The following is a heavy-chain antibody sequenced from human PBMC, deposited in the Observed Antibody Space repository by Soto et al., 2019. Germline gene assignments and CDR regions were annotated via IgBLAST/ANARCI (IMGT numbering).Heavy chain of an antibody. V-gene: IGHV4-30-4*01. CDR3: ARVSRGVIII. D-gene: IGHD3-10*01. CDR2: IYYSGST. CDR1: GGSISSGDYY. Sequence: SETLSLTCTVSGGSISSGDYYWSWIRQPPGKGLEWIGYIYYSGSTYYNPSLKSRVTISVDTSKNQFSLKLSSVTAADTAVYYCARVSRGVIIIWGQGTLVTVPQ. J-gene: IGHJ4*02.